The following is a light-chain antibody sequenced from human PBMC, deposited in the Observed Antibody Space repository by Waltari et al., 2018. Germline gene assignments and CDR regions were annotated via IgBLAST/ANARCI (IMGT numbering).Light chain of an antibody. J-gene: IGKJ4*01. Sequence: QPTHSPSSLAACVGVTVSTTCRASQSISSYLAWYHQKPGKAPKLLIYDASTLQTGVPSRFSGSGSGTDFTLTISSLQPEDFATYYCQQHNSYPLTFGGGTKVEIK. CDR3: QQHNSYPLT. CDR1: QSISSY. V-gene: IGKV1-9*01. CDR2: DAS.